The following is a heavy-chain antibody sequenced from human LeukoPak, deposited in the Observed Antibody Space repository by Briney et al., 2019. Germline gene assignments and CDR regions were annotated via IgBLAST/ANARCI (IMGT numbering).Heavy chain of an antibody. Sequence: SVKVSCKASGGTFSSYAISWVRQAPGQGLEWMGRIIPILGIANYAQKFQGRVTITADKSTSTAYMELSSLRSEETAMYYCARDYYYSSGYYPDAFDIWGQGTMVTVSS. D-gene: IGHD3-22*01. CDR3: ARDYYYSSGYYPDAFDI. V-gene: IGHV1-69*04. J-gene: IGHJ3*02. CDR1: GGTFSSYA. CDR2: IIPILGIA.